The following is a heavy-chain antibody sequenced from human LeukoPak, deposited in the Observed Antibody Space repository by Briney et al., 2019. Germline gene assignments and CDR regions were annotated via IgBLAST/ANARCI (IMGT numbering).Heavy chain of an antibody. V-gene: IGHV4-39*01. CDR1: GGSISSISYD. Sequence: PSETLSLTCTVSGGSISSISYDWGWIRPPPGKGLEWIGSIYYSGSTYYNPSLKSRVTISVDTSKNQFSLKLSSVTAADTAVYYCARHSEYSSSSPFDYWGQGTLVTVSS. D-gene: IGHD6-6*01. J-gene: IGHJ4*02. CDR2: IYYSGST. CDR3: ARHSEYSSSSPFDY.